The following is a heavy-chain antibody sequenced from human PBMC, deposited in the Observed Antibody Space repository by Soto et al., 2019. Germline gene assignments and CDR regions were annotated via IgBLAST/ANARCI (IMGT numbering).Heavy chain of an antibody. J-gene: IGHJ4*02. CDR3: ASFIAVAGIAADYFDY. D-gene: IGHD6-19*01. CDR2: IYYSGST. CDR1: GGSISSYY. V-gene: IGHV4-59*01. Sequence: SETLSLTCTVSGGSISSYYWSWIRQPPGKGLEWIGYIYYSGSTNYNPSLKSRVTISVDTSKNQFSLKLSSVTAADTAVYYCASFIAVAGIAADYFDYWGQGTLVTVSS.